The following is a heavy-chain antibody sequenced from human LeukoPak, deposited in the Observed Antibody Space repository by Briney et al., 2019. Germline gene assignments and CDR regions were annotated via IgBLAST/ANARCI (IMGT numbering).Heavy chain of an antibody. V-gene: IGHV4-4*02. CDR1: GGSISSSNW. Sequence: SGTLSLTCAVSGGSISSSNWWSWVRQPPGKGLEWMGEIYHSGSTNYNPSLKSRVTISVDKSKNQFSLKLSSVTAADTAVYYCAVLTSYYYGSSGYNAFDIWGQGTMVTVSS. CDR3: AVLTSYYYGSSGYNAFDI. CDR2: IYHSGST. J-gene: IGHJ3*02. D-gene: IGHD3-22*01.